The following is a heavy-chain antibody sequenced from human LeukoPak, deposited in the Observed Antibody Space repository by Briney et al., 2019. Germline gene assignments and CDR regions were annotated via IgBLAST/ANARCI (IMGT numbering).Heavy chain of an antibody. CDR3: ARDRNDFWSGYYNWFDP. Sequence: ASVKVSCKASGYTFTGYYMHWVRQAPGQGLECMGRINPNSGGTNYAQKFQGRVTMTRDTSISTAYMELSRLRSDDTAVYYCARDRNDFWSGYYNWFDPWGQGTLVTVSS. V-gene: IGHV1-2*06. J-gene: IGHJ5*02. CDR2: INPNSGGT. CDR1: GYTFTGYY. D-gene: IGHD3-3*01.